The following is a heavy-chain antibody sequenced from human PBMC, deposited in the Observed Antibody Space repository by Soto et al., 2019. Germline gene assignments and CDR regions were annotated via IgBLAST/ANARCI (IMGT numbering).Heavy chain of an antibody. Sequence: QVQLQQWGAGLLKPSETLSLTCAVYGGSFSGYYWSWIRQPPGKGLEWMGEINHSGSTNYNPSLKSRVTISVDTSKNQFSLKLSSVTAADTAVYYCARRSGWYVGYNWFDPWGQGTLVTVSS. CDR1: GGSFSGYY. CDR3: ARRSGWYVGYNWFDP. D-gene: IGHD6-19*01. CDR2: INHSGST. V-gene: IGHV4-34*01. J-gene: IGHJ5*02.